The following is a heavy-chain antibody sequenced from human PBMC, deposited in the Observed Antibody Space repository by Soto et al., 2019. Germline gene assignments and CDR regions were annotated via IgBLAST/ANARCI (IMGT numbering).Heavy chain of an antibody. V-gene: IGHV1-69*01. J-gene: IGHJ6*02. D-gene: IGHD5-12*01. CDR3: ARVGRDGYYFGDPYYYYYGMDV. Sequence: QVQLVQSGAEVKKPGSSVKVSCKASGGTFSSYAISWVRQAPGQGLEWMGGIIPIFGTANYAQKFQGRVTITEDESTSTVYMGLSSLRSEDTAVYYCARVGRDGYYFGDPYYYYYGMDVWGQGTTVTVSS. CDR1: GGTFSSYA. CDR2: IIPIFGTA.